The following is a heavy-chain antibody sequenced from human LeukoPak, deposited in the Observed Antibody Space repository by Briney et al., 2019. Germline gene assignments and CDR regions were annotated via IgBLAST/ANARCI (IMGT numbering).Heavy chain of an antibody. Sequence: PSETLSLTCTVSGGSISSYYWSWIRQPPGKGLEWIGSVFYSGSTYYNPSLKSRVTISVDTSKNQFTLKLSSVTAADTAVYYCAGTRGSYYRSPVDYWGQGTLVTVSS. CDR1: GGSISSYY. CDR2: VFYSGST. J-gene: IGHJ4*02. CDR3: AGTRGSYYRSPVDY. D-gene: IGHD1-26*01. V-gene: IGHV4-59*04.